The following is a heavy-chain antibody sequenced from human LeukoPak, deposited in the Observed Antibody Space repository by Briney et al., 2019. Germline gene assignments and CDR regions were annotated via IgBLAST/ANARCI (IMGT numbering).Heavy chain of an antibody. J-gene: IGHJ4*02. CDR2: TSAYNGKT. Sequence: GASVKVSCKTSGYNFTSFGISWVRQAPGQGLEWMGWTSAYNGKTIYSPKFQGRVTMTRDTSISTAYMELSRLRSDDTAVYYCARVGTYYDFWSGLDYWGQGTLVTVSS. CDR1: GYNFTSFG. D-gene: IGHD3-3*01. CDR3: ARVGTYYDFWSGLDY. V-gene: IGHV1-18*01.